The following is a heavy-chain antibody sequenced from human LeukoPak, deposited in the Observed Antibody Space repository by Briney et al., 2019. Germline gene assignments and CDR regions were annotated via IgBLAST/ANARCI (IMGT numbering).Heavy chain of an antibody. CDR3: ARGGSSGSIIH. V-gene: IGHV3-48*01. CDR2: ISSSSSTI. Sequence: GGSLRLSCAASGFTFGDYAMSWVRQAPGKGPEWVSYISSSSSTIYYADSVKGRFTISRDNAKNSLYLQMNSLRAEDTAVYYCARGGSSGSIIHWGQGTLVTVSS. CDR1: GFTFGDYA. D-gene: IGHD3-22*01. J-gene: IGHJ4*02.